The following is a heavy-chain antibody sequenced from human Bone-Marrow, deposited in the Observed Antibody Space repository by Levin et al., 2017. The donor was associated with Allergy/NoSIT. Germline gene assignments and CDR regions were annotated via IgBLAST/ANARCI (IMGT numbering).Heavy chain of an antibody. CDR1: GFTFSESW. CDR3: ARGRYTTSGLDY. V-gene: IGHV3-74*01. D-gene: IGHD2-2*02. J-gene: IGHJ4*02. CDR2: IQGDGANT. Sequence: PGGSLRLSCVASGFTFSESWMFWVRQAPGKGPVWLSRIQGDGANTAYAGSVEGRFITSRDNAKSTLYLQMNGLRAEDTAVYYCARGRYTTSGLDYWGQGALVTVSS.